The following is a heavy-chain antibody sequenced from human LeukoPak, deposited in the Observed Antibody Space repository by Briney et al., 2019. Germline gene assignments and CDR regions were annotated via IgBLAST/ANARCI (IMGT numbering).Heavy chain of an antibody. D-gene: IGHD4-17*01. Sequence: GGSLRLSCAASGFTFSSYAMSWVRQAPGKGLEWVSAISGSGGSTYYADSVKGRFTISRDNSKNTLYLQMNSLRAEDTAVYYCARDPYGDYTFDYWGQGTLVTVSS. CDR2: ISGSGGST. J-gene: IGHJ4*02. CDR1: GFTFSSYA. CDR3: ARDPYGDYTFDY. V-gene: IGHV3-23*01.